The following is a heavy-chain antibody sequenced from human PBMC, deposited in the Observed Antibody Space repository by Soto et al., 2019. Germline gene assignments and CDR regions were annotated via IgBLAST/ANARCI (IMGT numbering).Heavy chain of an antibody. D-gene: IGHD2-8*01. Sequence: PSETLSLTCAVYGGSFSGYYWSWIRQPPGKGLEWIGEINHSGSTNYNPSLKSRVTISVDTSKNQFSLKLSSVTAADTAVYYCARLSVYASYYYYGMDVWGQGTPVTVS. J-gene: IGHJ6*02. CDR2: INHSGST. CDR3: ARLSVYASYYYYGMDV. V-gene: IGHV4-34*01. CDR1: GGSFSGYY.